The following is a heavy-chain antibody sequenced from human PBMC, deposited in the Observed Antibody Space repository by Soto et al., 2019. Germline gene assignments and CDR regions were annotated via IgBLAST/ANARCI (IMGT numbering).Heavy chain of an antibody. D-gene: IGHD3-10*01. V-gene: IGHV4-4*07. CDR1: GGSISYYY. CDR3: ARDCGSGSYYTFDY. CDR2: IYSSGST. J-gene: IGHJ4*02. Sequence: PSETLSLTCTVSGGSISYYYWNWIRQSAGKGLEWIGRIYSSGSTNYNPSLKSRISMSIDTSKNQFSLKVRAVSAADTAVYYCARDCGSGSYYTFDYWGQGTQVTVSS.